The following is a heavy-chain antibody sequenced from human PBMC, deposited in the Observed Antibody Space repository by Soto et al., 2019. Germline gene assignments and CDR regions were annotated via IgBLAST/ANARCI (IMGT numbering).Heavy chain of an antibody. D-gene: IGHD3-22*01. CDR3: ARHLDYYDSSGYYDY. CDR1: GGSISSSTSY. CDR2: IYYSGTT. Sequence: ETLSLTCNVSGGSISSSTSYWGWIRQPPGKGLEWIGSIYYSGTTYYNPSLKSRLSMSVDTPKNQFSLNLSSVTAADTAVYYCARHLDYYDSSGYYDYWDQRTLLTVSS. V-gene: IGHV4-39*01. J-gene: IGHJ4*02.